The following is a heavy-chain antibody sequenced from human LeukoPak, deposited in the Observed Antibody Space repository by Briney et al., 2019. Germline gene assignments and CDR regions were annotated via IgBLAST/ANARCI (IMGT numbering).Heavy chain of an antibody. Sequence: SETLSLTCTVSGGSISSDSYYWSWIRQPAGKGLEWIGRIYTSGSTNYNPSLKSRVTISVDTSKNQFSLKLSSVTAADTAVYYCARGAYCSGGSCYGTANKQRGSFGNNWFDPWGQGTLVTVSS. V-gene: IGHV4-61*02. J-gene: IGHJ5*02. D-gene: IGHD2-15*01. CDR1: GGSISSDSYY. CDR3: ARGAYCSGGSCYGTANKQRGSFGNNWFDP. CDR2: IYTSGST.